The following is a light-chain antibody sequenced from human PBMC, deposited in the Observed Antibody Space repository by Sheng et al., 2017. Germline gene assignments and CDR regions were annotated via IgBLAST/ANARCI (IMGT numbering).Light chain of an antibody. J-gene: IGKJ1*01. CDR1: QSVLFSSNNKDY. CDR2: WAS. CDR3: QQHYVTPRT. Sequence: DIVMTQFPDSLAVSLGETVTINCKSSQSVLFSSNNKDYLTWFQKKPGQPPKLLIYWASTRASGVSDRFSGSGSGTDFTLTISSLQAEDVAVYYCQQHYVTPRTFGQGTKVEIK. V-gene: IGKV4-1*01.